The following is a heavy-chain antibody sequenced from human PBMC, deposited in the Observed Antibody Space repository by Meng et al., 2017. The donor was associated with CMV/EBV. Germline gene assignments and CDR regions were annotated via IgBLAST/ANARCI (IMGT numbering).Heavy chain of an antibody. D-gene: IGHD2-2*01. CDR1: GGSFSGYY. Sequence: RTCAVYGGSFSGYYWSWIRQPPGKGLEWIGEINHSGSTNYNPSLKSRVTISVDTSKNQFSLKLSSVTAADTAVYYCARGRQRKFDPWGQGTLVTVSS. V-gene: IGHV4-34*01. CDR3: ARGRQRKFDP. J-gene: IGHJ5*02. CDR2: INHSGST.